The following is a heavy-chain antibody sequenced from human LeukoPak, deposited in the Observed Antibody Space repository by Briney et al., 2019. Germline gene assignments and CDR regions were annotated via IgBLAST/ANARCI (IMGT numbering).Heavy chain of an antibody. V-gene: IGHV3-48*01. Sequence: TGGSLRLSCAASGFSFSTNSMNWVRQVPGKGLEWISCISSNSATTYYADSVKGRFTISRDNAKNSLYLHMNSLRADDTAVYYCAKDTGYSTGWYAVDYWGQGTLVTVSS. J-gene: IGHJ4*02. D-gene: IGHD6-19*01. CDR2: ISSNSATT. CDR3: AKDTGYSTGWYAVDY. CDR1: GFSFSTNS.